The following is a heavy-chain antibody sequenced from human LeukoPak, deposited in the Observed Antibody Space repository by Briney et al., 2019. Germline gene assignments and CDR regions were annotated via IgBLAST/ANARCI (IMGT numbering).Heavy chain of an antibody. CDR2: ISSSSSYI. D-gene: IGHD6-13*01. CDR3: AKGQQLVLDDAFDI. J-gene: IGHJ3*02. Sequence: GGSLRLSCAASGFTFSSYSMNWVRQAPGKGLEWVSSISSSSSYIYYADSVKGRFTISRDNAKNSLYLQMNSLRAEDTALYYCAKGQQLVLDDAFDIWGQGTMVTVSS. CDR1: GFTFSSYS. V-gene: IGHV3-21*04.